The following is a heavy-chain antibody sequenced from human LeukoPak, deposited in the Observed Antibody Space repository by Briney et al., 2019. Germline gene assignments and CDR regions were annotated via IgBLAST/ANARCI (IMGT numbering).Heavy chain of an antibody. CDR3: ARGVNGDTTLDAFDI. J-gene: IGHJ3*02. CDR2: ISYDGSNK. D-gene: IGHD4-17*01. CDR1: GFTFSSYA. Sequence: PGGSLRLSCAASGFTFSSYAMHWVRQAPGKGLEWVAVISYDGSNKYYADSVKGRFTISRDNSKNTLYLQMNSLRAEDTAVYYCARGVNGDTTLDAFDIWGQGTMVTVSS. V-gene: IGHV3-30-3*01.